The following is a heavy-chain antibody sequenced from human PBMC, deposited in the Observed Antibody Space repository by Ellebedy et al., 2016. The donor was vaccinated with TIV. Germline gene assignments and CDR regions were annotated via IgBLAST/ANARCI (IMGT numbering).Heavy chain of an antibody. Sequence: PGGSLRLSCAASGLTFSPYAMAWVRQAPGKGLEWVSGIVGSGAQKYADSVKGRFTISRDNSKRTVDLQMNSLRAEDTAIYFCAKDRTPGDGYWVFDNWGQGTLVSVSS. V-gene: IGHV3-23*01. D-gene: IGHD5-18*01. CDR3: AKDRTPGDGYWVFDN. J-gene: IGHJ4*02. CDR2: IVGSGA. CDR1: GLTFSPYA.